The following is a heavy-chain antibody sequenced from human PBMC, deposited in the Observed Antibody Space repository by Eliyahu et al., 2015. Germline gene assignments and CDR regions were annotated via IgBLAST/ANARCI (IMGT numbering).Heavy chain of an antibody. CDR3: ARDDSNAALDN. Sequence: QVHLVESGGGVVQPGRSLRLSCXAXGFXFSXYGMHWVRQAPGKGLVWVAFISFDETDTYYSDSVKGRFIVSRDNSKDILYLQMNSLRVEDTAIYYCARDDSNAALDNWGQGTLVTVSS. CDR1: GFXFSXYG. D-gene: IGHD2-21*01. J-gene: IGHJ4*02. V-gene: IGHV3-30*03. CDR2: ISFDETDT.